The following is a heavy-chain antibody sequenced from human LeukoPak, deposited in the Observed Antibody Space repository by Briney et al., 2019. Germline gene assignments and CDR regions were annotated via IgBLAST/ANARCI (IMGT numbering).Heavy chain of an antibody. Sequence: PGGSLRLSCAVSGFNVSHKYMSWVRQAPGKGLEWVSAISGSGGSTYYADSVKGRFTISRDNSKNTLYLQMNSLRAEDTAVYYCAKDRETNAPNYYMDVWGKGTTVTVSS. J-gene: IGHJ6*03. CDR2: ISGSGGST. V-gene: IGHV3-23*01. CDR1: GFNVSHKY. D-gene: IGHD1-26*01. CDR3: AKDRETNAPNYYMDV.